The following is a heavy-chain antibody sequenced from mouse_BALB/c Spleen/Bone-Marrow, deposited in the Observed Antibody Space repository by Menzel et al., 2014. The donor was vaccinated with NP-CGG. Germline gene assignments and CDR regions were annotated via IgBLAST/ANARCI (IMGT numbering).Heavy chain of an antibody. V-gene: IGHV7-3*02. CDR2: IRNKANGYTT. D-gene: IGHD2-1*01. CDR1: GFTSTDHY. Sequence: EVNVVESGGGLVQPGGFLRLSCAASGFTSTDHYMSWVRQPPGKALEWLGFIRNKANGYTTEYSASVKGRFTISRDNSQSIVYLQMNTLRAEDSATYYCARDYLYYFDYWGQGTTLTVSS. CDR3: ARDYLYYFDY. J-gene: IGHJ2*01.